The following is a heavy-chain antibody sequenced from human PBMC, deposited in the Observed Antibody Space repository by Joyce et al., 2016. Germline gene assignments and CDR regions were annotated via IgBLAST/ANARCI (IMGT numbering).Heavy chain of an antibody. J-gene: IGHJ6*02. D-gene: IGHD1-14*01. CDR3: AREAVYKTYYYGMDV. CDR1: GGSINNNNYY. Sequence: QVQLQESGPGLVKPSQTLSLICTVSGGSINNNNYYWSWIRQPAGKGLEWIGRIHGSGSTTYTPSLKSRVTISRDTPKKQISLKVTSVTAADTAVYYCAREAVYKTYYYGMDVWGQGTTVTVSS. CDR2: IHGSGST. V-gene: IGHV4-61*02.